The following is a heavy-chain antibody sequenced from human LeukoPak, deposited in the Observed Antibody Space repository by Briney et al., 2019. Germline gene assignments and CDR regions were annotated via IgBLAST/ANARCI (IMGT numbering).Heavy chain of an antibody. Sequence: GGSLRLSRAASGFTFSSYAMSWVRQAPGKGLEWVSAISGSGGNTYYADSVKGRFTISRDNAKNSLYLQMNSVRAEDTAVYYCARAGPSSTSCCYWFDPWGQGTLVTVSS. V-gene: IGHV3-23*01. CDR1: GFTFSSYA. CDR3: ARAGPSSTSCCYWFDP. D-gene: IGHD2-2*01. CDR2: ISGSGGNT. J-gene: IGHJ5*02.